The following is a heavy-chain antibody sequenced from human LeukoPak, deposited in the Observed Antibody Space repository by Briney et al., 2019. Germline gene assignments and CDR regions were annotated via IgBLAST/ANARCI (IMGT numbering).Heavy chain of an antibody. CDR3: ARGGRRYCSGGSCYQYYFDY. V-gene: IGHV1-2*04. Sequence: GASVKVSCKASGYTFTGYYMHWVRQAPGQGLEWMGWINPNSGGTNYAQKFQGWVTMTRDTSISTAYMELSRLRSDDTAVYYCARGGRRYCSGGSCYQYYFDYWGQGTLVTVSS. D-gene: IGHD2-15*01. CDR2: INPNSGGT. CDR1: GYTFTGYY. J-gene: IGHJ4*02.